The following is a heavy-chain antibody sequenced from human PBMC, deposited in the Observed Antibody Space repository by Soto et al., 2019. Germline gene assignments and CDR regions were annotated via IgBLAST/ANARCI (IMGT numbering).Heavy chain of an antibody. Sequence: PGESLKISCXGSGYTFTDYWIGWVRQLPGKGLEWMGIIYPGDSDTRYSPSSQGHVTITVDKSTSTAYLQWNTLKASDTAMYYCARHISNIRYYYYAMDVWGQGTTVTVSS. D-gene: IGHD4-4*01. CDR3: ARHISNIRYYYYAMDV. CDR2: IYPGDSDT. V-gene: IGHV5-51*01. CDR1: GYTFTDYW. J-gene: IGHJ6*02.